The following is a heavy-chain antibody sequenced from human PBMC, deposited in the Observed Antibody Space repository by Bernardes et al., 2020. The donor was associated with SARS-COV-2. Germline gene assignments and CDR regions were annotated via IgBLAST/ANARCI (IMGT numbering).Heavy chain of an antibody. CDR2: IQVYNGDI. CDR1: GHMFIGDV. J-gene: IGHJ6*02. Sequence: ASVKVSCKASGHMFIGDVVNWVRQAPGQRLEWMGGIQVYNGDIKYSQKFQGRVIITMDTSARTVYMEMRSLRSEDTAVYYDARESVVGDTDGLDVWGQGTTVTVSS. CDR3: ARESVVGDTDGLDV. D-gene: IGHD1-26*01. V-gene: IGHV1-3*01.